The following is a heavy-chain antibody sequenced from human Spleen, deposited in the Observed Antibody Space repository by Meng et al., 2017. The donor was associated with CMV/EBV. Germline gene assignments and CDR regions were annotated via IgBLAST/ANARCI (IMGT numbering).Heavy chain of an antibody. V-gene: IGHV3-15*01. CDR3: TTDRRVTDSVYYYGMDV. D-gene: IGHD4-11*01. J-gene: IGHJ6*02. CDR2: IKSKTDGGTT. CDR1: GFTFSTFS. Sequence: GGSLRLSCAASGFTFSTFSMNWVRQAPGKGLEWVGRIKSKTDGGTTDYAAPVKGRFTISRDDSKNTLYLQMNSLKTEDTAVYYCTTDRRVTDSVYYYGMDVWGQGTTVTVSS.